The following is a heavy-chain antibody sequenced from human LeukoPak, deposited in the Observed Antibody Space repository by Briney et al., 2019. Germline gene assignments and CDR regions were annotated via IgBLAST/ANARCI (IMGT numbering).Heavy chain of an antibody. J-gene: IGHJ6*03. Sequence: ASETLSLTCTVSGGSISSYYWSWIRQPPGKGLEWIGYIYYSGSTNYNPSLKSRVTISVDTSKNQFSLKLSSVTAADTAVYYCAREVRDGYNQASYYYYYYMDVWGKGTTVTVSS. V-gene: IGHV4-59*01. D-gene: IGHD5-24*01. CDR3: AREVRDGYNQASYYYYYYMDV. CDR2: IYYSGST. CDR1: GGSISSYY.